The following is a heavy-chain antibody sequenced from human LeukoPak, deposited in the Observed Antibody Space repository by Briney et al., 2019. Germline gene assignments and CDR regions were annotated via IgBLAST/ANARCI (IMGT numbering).Heavy chain of an antibody. Sequence: PGGSLRLSCAASGFTFSDYYMSWTRQAPGKGLEWVSHISSSGSTIYYADSVKGRFTISRDNAKNSLYLQMNSLRAEDTAVYYCARGGHYYDSSGFLDYWGQGTLVTVSS. J-gene: IGHJ4*02. CDR3: ARGGHYYDSSGFLDY. CDR2: ISSSGSTI. D-gene: IGHD3-22*01. CDR1: GFTFSDYY. V-gene: IGHV3-11*01.